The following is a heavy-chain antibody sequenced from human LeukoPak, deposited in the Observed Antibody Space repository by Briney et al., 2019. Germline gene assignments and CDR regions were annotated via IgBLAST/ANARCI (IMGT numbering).Heavy chain of an antibody. Sequence: SVKVSFKASGGPFSSYAISWVRPAPGQGLEWMGRIIPILGIANYAQKFQGRVTITADKSTSTAYMELSRLRSDDTAVYYCARAAEAPYYYGMDVWGQGTTVTVSS. J-gene: IGHJ6*02. V-gene: IGHV1-69*04. CDR2: IIPILGIA. D-gene: IGHD6-19*01. CDR3: ARAAEAPYYYGMDV. CDR1: GGPFSSYA.